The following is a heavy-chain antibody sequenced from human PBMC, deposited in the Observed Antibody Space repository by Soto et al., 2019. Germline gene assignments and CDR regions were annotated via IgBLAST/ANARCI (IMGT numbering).Heavy chain of an antibody. Sequence: QVQLVQSGAEVKKPGASVKVSCKASGYTFTSYGISWVRQAPGQGLEWMGWISAYNGNTNYAQKLQGRVTMTTDTTTSTDDMELRSLRSDDTAVYYCARHVSITMVRGVTSYYYYGMHVWGQGTTVTVSS. CDR2: ISAYNGNT. J-gene: IGHJ6*02. CDR1: GYTFTSYG. CDR3: ARHVSITMVRGVTSYYYYGMHV. V-gene: IGHV1-18*01. D-gene: IGHD3-10*01.